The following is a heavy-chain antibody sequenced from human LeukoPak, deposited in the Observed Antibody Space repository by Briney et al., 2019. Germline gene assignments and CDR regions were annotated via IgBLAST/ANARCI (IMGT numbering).Heavy chain of an antibody. CDR1: GFTLSGYW. CDR3: AREFQYYYGMDV. CDR2: INPDGSIT. V-gene: IGHV3-74*01. Sequence: GGSLRLSCAASGFTLSGYWIHWVRQAPGKGLVWVARINPDGSITSYADSVKGRITISRDNSKNTLYLQMNSLRAEDTAVYYCAREFQYYYGMDVWGQGTTVTVSS. J-gene: IGHJ6*02.